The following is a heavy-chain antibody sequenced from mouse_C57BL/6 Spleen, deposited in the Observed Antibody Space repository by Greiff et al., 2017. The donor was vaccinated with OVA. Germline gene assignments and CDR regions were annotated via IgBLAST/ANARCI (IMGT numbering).Heavy chain of an antibody. Sequence: QVQLQQSGPELVKPGASVKISCKASGYAFSSSWMNWVKQRPGKGLEWIGRIYPGDGGTNYNGKFKGKATLTADKSSSTAYMQLSSLTSEDSAVYFCARWSSPYYFDYWGQGTTLTVSS. CDR1: GYAFSSSW. CDR2: IYPGDGGT. J-gene: IGHJ2*01. V-gene: IGHV1-82*01. CDR3: ARWSSPYYFDY.